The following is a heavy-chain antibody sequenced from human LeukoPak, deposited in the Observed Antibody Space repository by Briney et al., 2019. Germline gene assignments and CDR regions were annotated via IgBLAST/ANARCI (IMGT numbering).Heavy chain of an antibody. CDR3: ARDLVDTTSNWFDP. CDR1: GDSVSSNSAA. Sequence: SQTLSLTYAISGDSVSSNSAAWNWIRQSPWRGLEWLGRTYYRSKWYTDYADSVKSRITINADATKNQVSLQMNSVTPEDTAVYYCARDLVDTTSNWFDPWGQGTPVTVSS. D-gene: IGHD5-18*01. V-gene: IGHV6-1*01. CDR2: TYYRSKWYT. J-gene: IGHJ5*02.